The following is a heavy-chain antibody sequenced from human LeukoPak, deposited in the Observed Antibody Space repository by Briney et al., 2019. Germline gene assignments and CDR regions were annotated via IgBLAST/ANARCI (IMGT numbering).Heavy chain of an antibody. D-gene: IGHD7-27*01. V-gene: IGHV3-23*01. CDR3: AKDNWGREGLIGY. J-gene: IGHJ4*02. Sequence: GGSLRLSCAASGFTFSSYAMSWVRQAPGKGLEWVSAISGSGGSTYYADSVKGRFTISRNNSKNTLYLQMNSLRAEDTAVYYCAKDNWGREGLIGYWGQGTLVTVSS. CDR2: ISGSGGST. CDR1: GFTFSSYA.